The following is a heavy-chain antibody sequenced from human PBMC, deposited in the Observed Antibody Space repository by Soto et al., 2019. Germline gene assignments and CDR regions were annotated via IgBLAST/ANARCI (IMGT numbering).Heavy chain of an antibody. J-gene: IGHJ6*02. CDR2: VYSTGTT. V-gene: IGHV4-61*08. CDR3: ARVSKLVAPKDGKRGHSYAMHV. Sequence: SETLALTCAVSGDSVSSSDFYWTWIRQPPGKPLEWIGYVYSTGTTNYSPSLKSRVDMSVDTSENQFSLKVRSVTAADAAVYFCARVSKLVAPKDGKRGHSYAMHVRGPGTTVTVSS. CDR1: GDSVSSSDFY. D-gene: IGHD6-6*01.